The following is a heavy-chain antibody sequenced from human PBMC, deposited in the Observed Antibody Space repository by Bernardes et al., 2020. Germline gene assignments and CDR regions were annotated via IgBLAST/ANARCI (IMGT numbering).Heavy chain of an antibody. Sequence: GGSLRLSCAASGFTFYSYAISWVRQAPGTGLQWVSRIDGHGGSAYYADSVRGRFAISRDKSKNEVYLQMNSLRVEDTAVYYCAREIAEGGLPSFDFWGLGSLVTVSS. J-gene: IGHJ4*02. CDR1: GFTFYSYA. D-gene: IGHD2-21*01. V-gene: IGHV3-23*01. CDR3: AREIAEGGLPSFDF. CDR2: IDGHGGSA.